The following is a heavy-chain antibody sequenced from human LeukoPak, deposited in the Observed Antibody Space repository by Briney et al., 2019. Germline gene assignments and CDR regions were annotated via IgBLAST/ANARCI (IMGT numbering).Heavy chain of an antibody. CDR2: VHGRGDT. CDR3: ARDRNTKGYCSGGSCYWFDP. CDR1: GFTVSSNY. Sequence: PGGSLRLSCVASGFTVSSNYVSWVRQAPGKGLEWVSIVHGRGDTYYADSVRGRFTISRDNSKNTVSLQMNSLRAEDTAVYYCARDRNTKGYCSGGSCYWFDPWGQGTLVTVSS. J-gene: IGHJ5*02. V-gene: IGHV3-66*01. D-gene: IGHD2-15*01.